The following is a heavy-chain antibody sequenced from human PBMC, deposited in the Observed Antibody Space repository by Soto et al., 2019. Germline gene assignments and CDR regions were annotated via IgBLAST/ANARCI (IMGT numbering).Heavy chain of an antibody. J-gene: IGHJ4*02. V-gene: IGHV3-30*18. D-gene: IGHD1-26*01. Sequence: VRLVQSGGGVVQPGRALTLACVASGFTFDNYGMHWDRQAPGQGLDWVAVISYDGKNQYYEGSVKGRLTISRDNSRNTLYLQMNNLRPEDTGVYYCAKGFSVGATTSPFESWGQGTLVVVST. CDR1: GFTFDNYG. CDR2: ISYDGKNQ. CDR3: AKGFSVGATTSPFES.